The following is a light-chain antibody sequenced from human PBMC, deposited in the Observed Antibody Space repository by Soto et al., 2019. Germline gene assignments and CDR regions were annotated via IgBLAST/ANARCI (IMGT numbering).Light chain of an antibody. CDR3: AAWDDNPRGFYV. J-gene: IGLJ1*01. CDR2: RNS. V-gene: IGLV1-47*01. CDR1: ASTIGRNY. Sequence: QSVLTQSPSASGTPGQRVTISCSGSASTIGRNYVYWYQQLPGTAPKLLIYRNSQRPSGVPDRFSGSKSGTSASLAISGLRSEDEADYYWAAWDDNPRGFYVFGDGTKLTVL.